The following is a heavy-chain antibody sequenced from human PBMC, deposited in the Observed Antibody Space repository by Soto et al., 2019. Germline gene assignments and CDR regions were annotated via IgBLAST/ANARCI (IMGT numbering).Heavy chain of an antibody. Sequence: SVKVSCKASGFTFTSSAVQWVRQAHGQRLEWIGWIVVGSGNTNYAQKFQERVTITRDMSTSTAYMELSSLRSEDTAVYYCAAGPPTTRDISVHYYYGMDVWGQGTMVTVSS. CDR1: GFTFTSSA. CDR3: AAGPPTTRDISVHYYYGMDV. CDR2: IVVGSGNT. V-gene: IGHV1-58*01. J-gene: IGHJ6*02. D-gene: IGHD3-3*02.